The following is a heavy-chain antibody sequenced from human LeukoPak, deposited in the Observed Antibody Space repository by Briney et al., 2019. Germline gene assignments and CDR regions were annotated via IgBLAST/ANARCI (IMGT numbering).Heavy chain of an antibody. CDR3: ARSTTPNENEYFEH. CDR2: ISGSGGST. D-gene: IGHD2/OR15-2a*01. Sequence: GGSLRLSCAASGFTFSSYAMSWVRQAPGKGLEWVSAISGSGGSTYYADSVKGRFTISRDNSKNTLYLQMNSLRAEDTAVYYCARSTTPNENEYFEHWGQGTLFTVSS. J-gene: IGHJ1*01. V-gene: IGHV3-23*01. CDR1: GFTFSSYA.